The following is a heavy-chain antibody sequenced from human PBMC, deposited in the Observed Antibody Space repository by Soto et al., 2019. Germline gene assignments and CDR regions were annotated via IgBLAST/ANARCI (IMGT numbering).Heavy chain of an antibody. CDR1: GYTFTSYG. D-gene: IGHD5-18*01. CDR3: ARASYGYLVAH. CDR2: ISAYNGNT. Sequence: GASVNVSCKASGYTFTSYGVSWVRQAPGQGLEWMGWISAYNGNTNYAQKLQGRVTMTTDTSTSTAYMELRSLRSDDTAVYYCARASYGYLVAHWAQGTLLPVSS. J-gene: IGHJ4*02. V-gene: IGHV1-18*01.